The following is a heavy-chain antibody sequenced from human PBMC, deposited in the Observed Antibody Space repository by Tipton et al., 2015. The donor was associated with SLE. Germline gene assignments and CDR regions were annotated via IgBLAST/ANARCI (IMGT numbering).Heavy chain of an antibody. CDR1: GGSLGPYY. CDR2: IYFDGNS. D-gene: IGHD1-26*01. Sequence: TLSLTCTVSGGSLGPYYWNWIRQSPGKALEWIGYIYFDGNSNDRGNYNPPLKSRVTMSVDPSKNQFSLRLTSVTAPDTAGYYCAMTLGAIAHTVYDAFDIWGQGKMGTVSS. J-gene: IGHJ3*02. V-gene: IGHV4-59*12. CDR3: AMTLGAIAHTVYDAFDI.